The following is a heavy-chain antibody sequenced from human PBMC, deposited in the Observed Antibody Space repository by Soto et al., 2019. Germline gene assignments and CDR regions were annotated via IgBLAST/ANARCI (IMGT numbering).Heavy chain of an antibody. D-gene: IGHD6-19*01. J-gene: IGHJ6*02. CDR2: ISSSSSTI. Sequence: GGSLRLSCAASGFTFSSYRMNWVRQAPGKGLEWVSYISSSSSTIYYADSVKGRFTISRDNAKNSLYLQMNSLRAEDTAVYYCARDWDSYYSSGWYRDYGMDVWGQGTTVTVSS. CDR1: GFTFSSYR. V-gene: IGHV3-48*01. CDR3: ARDWDSYYSSGWYRDYGMDV.